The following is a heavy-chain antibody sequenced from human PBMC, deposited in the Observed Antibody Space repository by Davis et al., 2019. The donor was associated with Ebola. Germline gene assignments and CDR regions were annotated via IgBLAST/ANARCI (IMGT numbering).Heavy chain of an antibody. CDR3: AREGDYSRTFDI. CDR2: INSDGSST. V-gene: IGHV3-74*01. J-gene: IGHJ3*02. D-gene: IGHD4-17*01. CDR1: GFTFSSYW. Sequence: GESLKISCAASGFTFSSYWMHWVRQAPGKGLVWVSRINSDGSSTSYADSVKGRFTISRDTSKNTLYLQMNSLRAEDTSMYYCAREGDYSRTFDIWGQGTMVTVSS.